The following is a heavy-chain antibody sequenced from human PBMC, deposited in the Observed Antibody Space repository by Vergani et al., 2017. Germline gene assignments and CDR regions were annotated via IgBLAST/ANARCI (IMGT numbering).Heavy chain of an antibody. V-gene: IGHV4-59*01. J-gene: IGHJ4*02. CDR2: IYYSGST. CDR1: GGSISSYY. Sequence: QVQLQESGPGLVKPSGTLSLTCAVPGGSISSYYWSWIRQPPGEGLEWVGNIYYSGSTNYNPPLKSRVTIAVDTSKNQFSLKLSSVTAADTAVYYCARGNLAPRYWGQGTLVTVSS. CDR3: ARGNLAPRY.